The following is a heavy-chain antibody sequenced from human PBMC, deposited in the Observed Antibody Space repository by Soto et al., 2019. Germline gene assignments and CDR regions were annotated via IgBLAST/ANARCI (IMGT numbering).Heavy chain of an antibody. CDR1: GGSISSSSYY. Sequence: SETLSLTCTVSGGSISSSSYYWGWIRQPPGKGLEWIGSIYYSGSTYYNPSLKSRVTISVDTSKNQFSLKLSSVTAADTAVYYCARHVVHRSGFTAYWGQGTLVPVSS. J-gene: IGHJ1*01. V-gene: IGHV4-39*01. D-gene: IGHD6-19*01. CDR2: IYYSGST. CDR3: ARHVVHRSGFTAY.